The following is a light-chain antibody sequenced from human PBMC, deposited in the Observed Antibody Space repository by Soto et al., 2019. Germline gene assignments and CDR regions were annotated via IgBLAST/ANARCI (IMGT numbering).Light chain of an antibody. CDR2: DAS. Sequence: DIQMTQSPSTLSGSVGDRVTITCRMSQGISSYLAWYQQKPGKAPNLLIFDASTLESGVPSRFSGSGSGTTFTLTISSLQSDDFATYYCLQYNGYYRTFGQGTKVDIK. CDR1: QGISSY. V-gene: IGKV1-5*01. CDR3: LQYNGYYRT. J-gene: IGKJ1*01.